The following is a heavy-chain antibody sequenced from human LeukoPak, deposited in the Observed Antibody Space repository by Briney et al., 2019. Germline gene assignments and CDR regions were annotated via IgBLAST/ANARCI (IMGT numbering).Heavy chain of an antibody. CDR1: GFTFSTYS. CDR2: ISSSSSYM. CDR3: ARGYCSSTSCYTWYSYFDL. Sequence: GGSLRHSCAASGFTFSTYSMNWVRQAPGKGLEWVSSISSSSSYMYYADSVKGRFTISRDNAKNSLYLQMNSLRAEDTAVYYCARGYCSSTSCYTWYSYFDLWGRGTLITVSS. J-gene: IGHJ2*01. V-gene: IGHV3-21*01. D-gene: IGHD2-2*02.